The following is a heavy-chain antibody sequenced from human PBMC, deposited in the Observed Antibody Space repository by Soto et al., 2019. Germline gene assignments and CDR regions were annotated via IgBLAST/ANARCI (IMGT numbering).Heavy chain of an antibody. J-gene: IGHJ4*02. CDR1: GGSITNNNYH. D-gene: IGHD6-19*01. CDR2: IYYTGNT. Sequence: QLQLQESGPGLLKPSETLSLTCTVSGGSITNNNYHWGWSRQPPGKGLEWIGSIYYTGNTYYNPSLKSRVTISMDTSKNQFSLTLSSVTAADTAVYYCARLSNGRPGDFWGQGTLVTVSS. V-gene: IGHV4-39*01. CDR3: ARLSNGRPGDF.